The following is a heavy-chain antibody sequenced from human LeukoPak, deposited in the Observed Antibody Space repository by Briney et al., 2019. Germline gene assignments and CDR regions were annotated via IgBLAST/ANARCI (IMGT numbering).Heavy chain of an antibody. CDR2: IRTKAYGGTT. J-gene: IGHJ4*02. CDR3: ARELSGSYYDFDY. V-gene: IGHV3-49*04. D-gene: IGHD1-26*01. CDR1: GFTFGDYA. Sequence: GGSLTLSCTASGFTFGDYAMSWVRQAPGKGLEWVGLIRTKAYGGTTEYAASVKGRFTISRDDSKSIVYRQMNSLKTEDTAVYYCARELSGSYYDFDYWGQGTLVTVSS.